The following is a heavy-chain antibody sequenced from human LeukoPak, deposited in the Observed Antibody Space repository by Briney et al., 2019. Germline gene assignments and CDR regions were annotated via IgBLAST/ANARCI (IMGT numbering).Heavy chain of an antibody. J-gene: IGHJ6*02. Sequence: GESLNISCQGSESSFTTYWIGWVRQMPGKGLEWMPIINPVVSDTRYSPSLQGQVTISADKSISTAYLQWSSLRAVDISMYYYARGVLFTTEHHYGMDVWGQGTTVTVSS. D-gene: IGHD1-1*01. CDR2: INPVVSDT. CDR1: ESSFTTYW. CDR3: ARGVLFTTEHHYGMDV. V-gene: IGHV5-51*01.